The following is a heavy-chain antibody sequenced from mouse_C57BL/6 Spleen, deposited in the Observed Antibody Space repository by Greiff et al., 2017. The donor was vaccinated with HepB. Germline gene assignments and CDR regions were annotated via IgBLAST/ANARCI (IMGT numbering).Heavy chain of an antibody. J-gene: IGHJ2*01. V-gene: IGHV1-50*01. Sequence: VQLQQSGAELVKPGASVKLSCKASGYTFTSYWMQWVKQRPGQGLEWIGEIDPSDSYTNYNQKFKGKATLTVDTSSSTAYMQLSSLTSEDSAVYYCARRERVWPFDYWGQGTTLTVSS. CDR2: IDPSDSYT. CDR1: GYTFTSYW. CDR3: ARRERVWPFDY.